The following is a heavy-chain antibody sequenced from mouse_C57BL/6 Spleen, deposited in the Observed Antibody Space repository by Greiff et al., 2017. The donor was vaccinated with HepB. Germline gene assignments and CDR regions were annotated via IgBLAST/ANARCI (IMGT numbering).Heavy chain of an antibody. V-gene: IGHV5-17*01. Sequence: DVHLVESGGGLVKPGGSLKLSCAASGFTFSDYGMHWVRQAPEKGLEWVAYISSGSSTIYYADTVKGRFTISRDNAKNTLFLQMTSLRSEDTAMYYCARGLPSYAMDYWGQGTSVTVSS. D-gene: IGHD2-2*01. CDR2: ISSGSSTI. J-gene: IGHJ4*01. CDR3: ARGLPSYAMDY. CDR1: GFTFSDYG.